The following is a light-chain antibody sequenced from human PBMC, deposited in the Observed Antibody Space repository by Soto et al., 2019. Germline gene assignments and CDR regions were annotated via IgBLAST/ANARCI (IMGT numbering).Light chain of an antibody. CDR3: QQTYSTPRLT. CDR2: AAS. J-gene: IGKJ4*02. V-gene: IGKV1-39*01. CDR1: QSITNF. Sequence: DIQLTQSPSSLSASVGDRVTITCRANQSITNFLNWYQEKHGKAPKLMIYAASNLQSGVPSRFSGSGSGTDFALTISGLQPDEFSTYYCQQTYSTPRLTFGGGTKVDIK.